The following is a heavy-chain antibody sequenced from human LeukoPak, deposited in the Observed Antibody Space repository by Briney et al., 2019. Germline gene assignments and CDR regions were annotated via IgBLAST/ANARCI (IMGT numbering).Heavy chain of an antibody. D-gene: IGHD2-2*01. CDR3: ARAYCSSTSCSVDMDV. Sequence: GASVKVSCKASGYTFTGYYMHWVRQAPGQGLEWMGWINPNSGGTNYAQKFQGRVTMTRDTSISTAYMELSRLRSDDTAVYYCARAYCSSTSCSVDMDVWAKGPRSPSP. CDR2: INPNSGGT. J-gene: IGHJ6*03. V-gene: IGHV1-2*02. CDR1: GYTFTGYY.